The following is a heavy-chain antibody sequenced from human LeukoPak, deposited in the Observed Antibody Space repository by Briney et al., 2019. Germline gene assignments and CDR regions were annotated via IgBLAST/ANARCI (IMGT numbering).Heavy chain of an antibody. V-gene: IGHV4-59*11. Sequence: PSETLPLTCTVSGGSISSHYGSWIRQPPGKGLEWIGYIYYSGSTNYNPSLKSRVTISVDTSKNQFSLKLSSVTAADTAVYYCARGQQLTYYYYYYMDVWGKGTTVTVSS. CDR2: IYYSGST. J-gene: IGHJ6*03. D-gene: IGHD6-13*01. CDR1: GGSISSHY. CDR3: ARGQQLTYYYYYYMDV.